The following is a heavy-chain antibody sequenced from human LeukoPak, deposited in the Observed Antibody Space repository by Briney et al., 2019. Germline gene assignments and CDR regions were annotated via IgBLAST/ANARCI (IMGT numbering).Heavy chain of an antibody. CDR1: GGSISSSSYY. D-gene: IGHD2-2*01. Sequence: SETLSLTCTVSGGSISSSSYYWGWIRQPPGKGLEWIGSIYYSGSTYYNPSLKSRVTISVDTSKKQFSLKLSSVTAADTAVYYCTRGVPALYYFYYYMDVWGKGTTVTVSS. J-gene: IGHJ6*03. V-gene: IGHV4-39*01. CDR2: IYYSGST. CDR3: TRGVPALYYFYYYMDV.